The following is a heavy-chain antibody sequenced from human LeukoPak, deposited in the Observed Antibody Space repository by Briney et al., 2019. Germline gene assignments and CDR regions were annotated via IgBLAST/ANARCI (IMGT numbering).Heavy chain of an antibody. V-gene: IGHV3-21*01. J-gene: IGHJ3*02. CDR2: ISERSSYI. CDR1: GFTFSSYS. Sequence: PGGSLGLSCAASGFTFSSYSVNWVRQAPGKGLEWVSSISERSSYIYYADSMKGRFTISRDNAKNSLYLQMNSLRAEDTAVYYCARSTRRQNDAFDIWGKGTVVTVSS. CDR3: ARSTRRQNDAFDI.